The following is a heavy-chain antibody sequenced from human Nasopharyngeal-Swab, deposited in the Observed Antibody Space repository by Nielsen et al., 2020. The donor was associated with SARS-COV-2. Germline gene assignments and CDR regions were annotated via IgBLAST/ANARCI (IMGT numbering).Heavy chain of an antibody. CDR2: INDYEDRL. V-gene: IGHV3-64*04. D-gene: IGHD1-26*01. J-gene: IGHJ4*02. CDR3: ARDSALKWELLY. CDR1: GFTFSAYA. Sequence: GGSLRLSCSASGFTFSAYAMHWVRQAPGKGLEYVSTINDYEDRLYYADSVKGRFTISRDKSQNTLILQMNSLRPEDTAIYYCARDSALKWELLYWGQGTLVTVSS.